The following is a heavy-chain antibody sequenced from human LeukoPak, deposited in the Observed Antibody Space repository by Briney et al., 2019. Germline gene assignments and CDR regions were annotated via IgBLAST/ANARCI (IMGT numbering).Heavy chain of an antibody. Sequence: SETLSLTCAVYGGSFSGYYWSWIRQPPGKGLEWIGEINHSGSTNYNPSLKSRVTISVDTSKNQFSLKLSSVTAADTAVYYCARIPTIWWLYRVYFDYWGQGTLVTVSS. CDR2: INHSGST. CDR3: ARIPTIWWLYRVYFDY. V-gene: IGHV4-34*01. D-gene: IGHD5-12*01. CDR1: GGSFSGYY. J-gene: IGHJ4*02.